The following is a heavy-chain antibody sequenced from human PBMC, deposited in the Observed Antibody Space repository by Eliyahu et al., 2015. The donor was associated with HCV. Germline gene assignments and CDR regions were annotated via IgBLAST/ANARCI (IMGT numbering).Heavy chain of an antibody. J-gene: IGHJ4*02. CDR2: INHSGST. D-gene: IGHD5-18*01. CDR3: ARDWVLRWGYSYGGYFDY. Sequence: QVQLQQWGAGLLKPSETLSLTCAVYGGSFSGYYWSWIRQPPGKGLEWIGEINHSGSTNYNPSLKSRVTISVDTSKNQFSLKLSSVTAADTAVYYCARDWVLRWGYSYGGYFDYWGQGTLVTVSS. CDR1: GGSFSGYY. V-gene: IGHV4-34*01.